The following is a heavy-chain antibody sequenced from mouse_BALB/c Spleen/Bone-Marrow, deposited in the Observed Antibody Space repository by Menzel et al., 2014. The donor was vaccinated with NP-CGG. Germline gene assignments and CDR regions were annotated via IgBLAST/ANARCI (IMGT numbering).Heavy chain of an antibody. D-gene: IGHD2-4*01. J-gene: IGHJ4*01. Sequence: QVQLKESGPGLVAPSQSLSITCTISGFSLTSYSVHWVRRPPGKGPEWLVVIWSDGSTTYNSALKSRLSISKDNSKSQVFLKIYSLQTDDTAIYYCARQPAYYDSPMDYWGQGTSVTVSS. CDR1: GFSLTSYS. V-gene: IGHV2-6-1*01. CDR2: IWSDGST. CDR3: ARQPAYYDSPMDY.